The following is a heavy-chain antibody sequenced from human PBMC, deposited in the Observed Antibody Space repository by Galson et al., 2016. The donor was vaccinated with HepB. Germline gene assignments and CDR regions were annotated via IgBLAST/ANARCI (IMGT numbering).Heavy chain of an antibody. CDR1: GFTFSNYW. D-gene: IGHD4-23*01. J-gene: IGHJ4*02. CDR2: ITIDGSTT. CDR3: ARDLWRGGRIDY. Sequence: SLRLSCAASGFTFSNYWMHWVRQAPGKGLVWVSHITIDGSTTTYADSVKGRFTISRDNAKNTLYLQMNSRRAGDTAVYYCARDLWRGGRIDYWGQGTLVTVSS. V-gene: IGHV3-74*01.